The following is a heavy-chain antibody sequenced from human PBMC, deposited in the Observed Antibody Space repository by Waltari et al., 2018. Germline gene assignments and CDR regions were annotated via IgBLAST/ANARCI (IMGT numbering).Heavy chain of an antibody. D-gene: IGHD3-22*01. V-gene: IGHV4-39*07. CDR3: ARDLRPNHHYYDSSFYACDI. CDR2: IYYSGST. J-gene: IGHJ3*02. Sequence: QLQLQESGPGLVKPSETLSLTCTVSGGSISSSSYYWGWIRKPPGKGLEWIGSIYYSGSTYYNPSLKSRVTISGDTSKNQFSRKLSSVTAADTAVYYCARDLRPNHHYYDSSFYACDIWGQGTMVTVSS. CDR1: GGSISSSSYY.